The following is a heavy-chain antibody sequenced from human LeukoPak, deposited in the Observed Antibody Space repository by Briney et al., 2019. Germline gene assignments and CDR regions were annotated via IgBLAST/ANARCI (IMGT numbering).Heavy chain of an antibody. D-gene: IGHD6-6*01. V-gene: IGHV3-7*04. Sequence: GGSLRLSCAASGFTFSNYWMSWVRQAPGKGLEWVAHIKEDGSEKSYVDSVKGRFTISRDNAKNSLYLQMNSLSAEDTAVYYCARVVVYFDYWGQGTLATVSS. J-gene: IGHJ4*02. CDR3: ARVVVYFDY. CDR2: IKEDGSEK. CDR1: GFTFSNYW.